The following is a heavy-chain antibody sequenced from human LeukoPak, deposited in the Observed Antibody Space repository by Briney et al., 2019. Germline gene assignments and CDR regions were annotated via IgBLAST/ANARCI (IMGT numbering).Heavy chain of an antibody. CDR2: MSGSGGTA. CDR3: AKEDLERHTSFDY. CDR1: GFTFINYA. D-gene: IGHD1-1*01. V-gene: IGHV3-23*01. Sequence: GGSLSLSCAASGFTFINYAMTWVRQAPGKGLEWVSAMSGSGGTAYYADSVKGRFTISRDDSKNTLYLQMNSLRVEDTAVYYCAKEDLERHTSFDYWGQGTLVTVSS. J-gene: IGHJ4*02.